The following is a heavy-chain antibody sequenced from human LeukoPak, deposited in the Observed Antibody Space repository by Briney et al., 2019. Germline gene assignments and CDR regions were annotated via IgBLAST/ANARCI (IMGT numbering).Heavy chain of an antibody. CDR3: ARDEGRDGYYSPNWFDP. Sequence: ASVNVSCKASGYTFTSYVINWVRQVTGQGLEGMGWMNPKSGNTGYAQKFQGRVTSTRNTSISTAYMEVSSLRYEDTAVYYCARDEGRDGYYSPNWFDPWGQGTLVTVSS. V-gene: IGHV1-8*03. J-gene: IGHJ5*02. D-gene: IGHD5-24*01. CDR2: MNPKSGNT. CDR1: GYTFTSYV.